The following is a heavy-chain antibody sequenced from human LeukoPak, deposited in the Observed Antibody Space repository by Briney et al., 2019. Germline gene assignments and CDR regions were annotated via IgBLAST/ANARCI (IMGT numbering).Heavy chain of an antibody. J-gene: IGHJ4*02. Sequence: GGSLRLSCAASGFTFDDYGMSWVRQAPGKGLEWVSGINWNGGSTGYADSVKGRFTISRDNAKNSLYLQMNSLRAEDTALYYCARTDSTYYYDSSGYSTRYYFDYWGQGTLVTVSS. CDR3: ARTDSTYYYDSSGYSTRYYFDY. CDR1: GFTFDDYG. D-gene: IGHD3-22*01. V-gene: IGHV3-20*04. CDR2: INWNGGST.